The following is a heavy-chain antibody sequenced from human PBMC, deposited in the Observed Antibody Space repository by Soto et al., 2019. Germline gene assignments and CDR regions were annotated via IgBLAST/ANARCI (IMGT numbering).Heavy chain of an antibody. V-gene: IGHV4-61*01. Sequence: LETLSLTCTVSGGSVSSGSYYWSWIRQPPGKGLEWIGYIYYSGSTNYNPSLKSRVTISVDTSKNQFSLKLSSVTAADTAVYYCARVGLGIIDYWGQGTLVTVSS. CDR3: ARVGLGIIDY. J-gene: IGHJ4*02. D-gene: IGHD7-27*01. CDR1: GGSVSSGSYY. CDR2: IYYSGST.